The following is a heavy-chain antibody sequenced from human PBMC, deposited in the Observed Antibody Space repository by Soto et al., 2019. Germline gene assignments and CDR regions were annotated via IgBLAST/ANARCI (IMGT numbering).Heavy chain of an antibody. CDR2: ISYDGSNK. CDR3: ARAGGDANLDY. Sequence: PGGSLRLSCAASGFTFSSYAMHWVRQAPGKGLEWVAVISYDGSNKYYADSVKGRFTISRDNSKNTLYLQMNSLRAEDTAVYYCARAGGDANLDYWGQGTLVTVSS. V-gene: IGHV3-30-3*01. J-gene: IGHJ4*02. D-gene: IGHD3-16*01. CDR1: GFTFSSYA.